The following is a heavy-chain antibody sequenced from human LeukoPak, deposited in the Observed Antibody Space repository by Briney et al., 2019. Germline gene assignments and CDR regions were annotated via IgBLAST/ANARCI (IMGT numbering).Heavy chain of an antibody. D-gene: IGHD3-9*01. CDR3: AYLTGYFQAERMGVAY. Sequence: GGSLRLSCAASGFTFDDYTMHGVRQAPAKGLECVSRISWDGGSTYYADSVKGRFTISRDNSKNSPYLQMNSLRTEDTALYYCAYLTGYFQAERMGVAYWGQGTLVTVSS. V-gene: IGHV3-43*01. J-gene: IGHJ4*02. CDR2: ISWDGGST. CDR1: GFTFDDYT.